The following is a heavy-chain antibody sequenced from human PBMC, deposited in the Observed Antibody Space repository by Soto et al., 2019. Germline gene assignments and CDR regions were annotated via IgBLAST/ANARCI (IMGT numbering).Heavy chain of an antibody. J-gene: IGHJ5*02. Sequence: ASVKVSCKASGYIFSTNYIHWVRQAPGQGLECLGWINPQSGATNYAQKFLGRVTMSADTSASTAYTDLARLKCDDTPVYYWVRAHPPGFSTWFGHWGRGTRVTVSS. D-gene: IGHD3-9*01. CDR1: GYIFSTNY. CDR3: VRAHPPGFSTWFGH. V-gene: IGHV1-2*02. CDR2: INPQSGAT.